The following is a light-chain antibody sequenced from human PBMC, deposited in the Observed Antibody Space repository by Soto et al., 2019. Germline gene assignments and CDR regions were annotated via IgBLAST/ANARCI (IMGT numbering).Light chain of an antibody. J-gene: IGLJ2*01. CDR1: SSDVGNYNL. Sequence: QSALTQPASVSGSLGQSITISCTGTSSDVGNYNLVSGYQQQPGKAPKLMISEVSERPSGVSNRFSGSKSGNTASLTISGLQAEDDADYYCCSYAGFSTFLFGGGTKLTVL. CDR2: EVS. CDR3: CSYAGFSTFL. V-gene: IGLV2-23*02.